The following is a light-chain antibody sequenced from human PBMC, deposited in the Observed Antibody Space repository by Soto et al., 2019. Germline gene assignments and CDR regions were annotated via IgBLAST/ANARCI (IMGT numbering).Light chain of an antibody. V-gene: IGKV3-15*01. Sequence: EIAMTQSPATLSLSPGERATLSCRASQSISTELAWYQQKPGQPPRLLIYSASTRATGVPARFTGSGSGSEFTLTISGLQSEDFAVYYCQQGHNWPLTFGQGTRLEI. CDR3: QQGHNWPLT. CDR1: QSISTE. CDR2: SAS. J-gene: IGKJ2*01.